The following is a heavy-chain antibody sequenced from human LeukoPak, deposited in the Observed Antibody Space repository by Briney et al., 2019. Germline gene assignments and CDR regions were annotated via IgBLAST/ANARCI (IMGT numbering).Heavy chain of an antibody. CDR2: MNANSGNT. Sequence: ASVKVSCKASGYTFTSYEIKWVRQATGQGLEWMGWMNANSGNTGYAQKFQGRVTMTRNTSISTAYMELSSLRSEDTAVYYCARANYNAQEAYYYGMDVWGQGTTVTVSS. V-gene: IGHV1-8*01. D-gene: IGHD4/OR15-4a*01. J-gene: IGHJ6*02. CDR3: ARANYNAQEAYYYGMDV. CDR1: GYTFTSYE.